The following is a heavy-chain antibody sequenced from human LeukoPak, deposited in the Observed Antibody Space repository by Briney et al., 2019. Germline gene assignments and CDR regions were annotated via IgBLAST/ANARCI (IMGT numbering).Heavy chain of an antibody. V-gene: IGHV4-4*02. CDR2: IYHSGSP. CDR3: ARVYYDILTGYYRLDY. D-gene: IGHD3-9*01. Sequence: SGTLSLTCAVSGGSISSNNWWGWVRQPPGKGLEWIGEIYHSGSPNHNPSLKSRVTISVDKSRNHFSLNLSSVTAADTAVYYCARVYYDILTGYYRLDYWGQGTLVTVSS. J-gene: IGHJ4*02. CDR1: GGSISSNNW.